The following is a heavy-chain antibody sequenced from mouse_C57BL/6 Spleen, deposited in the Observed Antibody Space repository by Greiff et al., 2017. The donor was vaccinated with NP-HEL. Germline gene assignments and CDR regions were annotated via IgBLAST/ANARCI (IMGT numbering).Heavy chain of an antibody. CDR1: GYTFTSYW. CDR3: ARWYGNFLGTDY. V-gene: IGHV1-61*01. Sequence: QVQLQQPVAELVRPGSSVKLSCKASGYTFTSYWMDWVKQRPGQGLEWIGNIYPSDSETHYNQKFKDKATLTVDKSSSTAYMQLSSLKSEDSAVYYCARWYGNFLGTDYWGQGTTLTVSS. J-gene: IGHJ2*01. CDR2: IYPSDSET. D-gene: IGHD2-10*02.